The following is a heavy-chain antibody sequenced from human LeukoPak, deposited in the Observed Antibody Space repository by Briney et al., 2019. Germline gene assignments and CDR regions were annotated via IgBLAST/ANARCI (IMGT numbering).Heavy chain of an antibody. CDR2: MNPNSGNT. D-gene: IGHD5-18*01. Sequence: ASVTVSCKASGYTFTSYDINWVRQATGQGLEWMGWMNPNSGNTGYAQKFQGRVTITRNTSISTAYMELSSLRSEDTAVYYCARGRYSYGSYYYYYYMDVWGKGTTVTVSS. V-gene: IGHV1-8*03. CDR1: GYTFTSYD. J-gene: IGHJ6*03. CDR3: ARGRYSYGSYYYYYYMDV.